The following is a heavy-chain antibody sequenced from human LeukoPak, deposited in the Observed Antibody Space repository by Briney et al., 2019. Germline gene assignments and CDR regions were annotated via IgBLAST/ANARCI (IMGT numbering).Heavy chain of an antibody. D-gene: IGHD3-3*01. CDR1: GVTISSDK. J-gene: IGHJ4*02. CDR2: INSDGSST. V-gene: IGHV3-74*01. CDR3: ARDLSWSGYYTGGY. Sequence: GGSLTLTCAASGVTISSDKWHSFLQAPRERLLWVSRINSDGSSTSYAHSVKGRFTISRDNAKNTLYLQMNSLRAEDTAVYYCARDLSWSGYYTGGYWGQGTLVTVSS.